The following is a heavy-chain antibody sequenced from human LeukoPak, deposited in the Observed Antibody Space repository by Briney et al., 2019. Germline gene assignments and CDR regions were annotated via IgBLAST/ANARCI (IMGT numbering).Heavy chain of an antibody. V-gene: IGHV4-4*02. CDR1: GVSISSTNW. D-gene: IGHD5-12*01. CDR3: ARDQYGGQIDF. Sequence: SETLSLTCTVSGVSISSTNWWTWVRQPPGKGLEWIGEIYPSGSTNYNPSLNSRVTMSVDKSNNQFSLNLSSLTAADTAIYYCARDQYGGQIDFWGQGTLVTVSS. J-gene: IGHJ4*02. CDR2: IYPSGST.